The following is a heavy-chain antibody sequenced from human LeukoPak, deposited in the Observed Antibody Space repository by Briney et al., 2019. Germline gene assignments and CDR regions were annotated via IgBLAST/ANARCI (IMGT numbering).Heavy chain of an antibody. Sequence: SETLSLTCTVSGGSISSYYWSWIRQPPGKGLEWIGYIYYSGTTYYIPSLKSRVTISVDTSKNQFSLKLSSVTAADTAVYYCARHLSGSPDYWGQGALVTVSS. D-gene: IGHD1-26*01. J-gene: IGHJ4*02. CDR3: ARHLSGSPDY. CDR1: GGSISSYY. V-gene: IGHV4-59*08. CDR2: IYYSGTT.